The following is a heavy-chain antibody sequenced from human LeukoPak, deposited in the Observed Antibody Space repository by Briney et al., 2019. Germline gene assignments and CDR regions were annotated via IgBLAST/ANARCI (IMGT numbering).Heavy chain of an antibody. V-gene: IGHV3-48*03. CDR3: ARDATPHYPTGWVFFDL. CDR2: ISGGGTTI. CDR1: GFIFSTSE. J-gene: IGHJ4*02. Sequence: PGGSLRLSCAASGFIFSTSEMNWARQAPGKGLEWVSYISGGGTTIKYADSVRGRFTISRDNAKNSLYLQMDSLRHEDTAVYYCARDATPHYPTGWVFFDLWGQGTLVTVSS. D-gene: IGHD6-19*01.